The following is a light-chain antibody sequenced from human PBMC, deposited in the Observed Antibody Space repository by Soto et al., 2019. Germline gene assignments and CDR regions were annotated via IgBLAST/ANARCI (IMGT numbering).Light chain of an antibody. V-gene: IGKV3-11*01. Sequence: EIVLTQSPDTLSLSPGERATLSCRASQSVSRYLVWYQQKPGQAPRLLIYDASNRATGIPARFSGSGSGTDFTLTISSLEPEDFAVYYCQQRSNWPPITFGQGTRLEIK. J-gene: IGKJ5*01. CDR1: QSVSRY. CDR2: DAS. CDR3: QQRSNWPPIT.